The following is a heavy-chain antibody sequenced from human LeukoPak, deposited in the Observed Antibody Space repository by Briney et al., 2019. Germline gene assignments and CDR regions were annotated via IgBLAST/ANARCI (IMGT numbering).Heavy chain of an antibody. J-gene: IGHJ6*02. D-gene: IGHD2-2*01. CDR1: GFCFSPYA. Sequence: GGSLRLSCEASGFCFSPYAMYGVRQAPGQGLEWVSLIWSDGSNKYYADSVKGRFTISRDNYKNTLSLQMNSLRAEDTAVYYCARGGYCSSDTCANYDGMDVWGQGTTVTVSS. CDR3: ARGGYCSSDTCANYDGMDV. V-gene: IGHV3-33*01. CDR2: IWSDGSNK.